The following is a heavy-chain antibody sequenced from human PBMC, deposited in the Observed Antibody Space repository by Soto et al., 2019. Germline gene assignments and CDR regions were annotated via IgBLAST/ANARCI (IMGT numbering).Heavy chain of an antibody. J-gene: IGHJ3*02. D-gene: IGHD2-21*02. Sequence: QVQLQESGPGLVKPSETLSLTCTVSGGSISSYYWSWIRQPPGKGLEWIGYIYYSGSTNYNPSLKSRVTISVDTSKNQFSLKLSSVTAADTAVYYCAGQGDGGNSDDAFDIWGQGTMVTVSS. CDR2: IYYSGST. CDR3: AGQGDGGNSDDAFDI. CDR1: GGSISSYY. V-gene: IGHV4-59*08.